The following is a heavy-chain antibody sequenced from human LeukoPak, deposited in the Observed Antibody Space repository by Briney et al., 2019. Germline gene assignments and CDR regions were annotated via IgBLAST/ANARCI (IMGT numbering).Heavy chain of an antibody. D-gene: IGHD6-13*01. CDR2: FYYTGST. Sequence: PSETLSLTCTVSGGSWSWIRQPPGKGLEWIGYFYYTGSTNYNPSLKSRVTMSLDACKNQFSLKLTSVTAADTAMYYCARGWGYFDLWGRGTLVTVSS. V-gene: IGHV4-59*01. CDR3: ARGWGYFDL. J-gene: IGHJ2*01. CDR1: GGS.